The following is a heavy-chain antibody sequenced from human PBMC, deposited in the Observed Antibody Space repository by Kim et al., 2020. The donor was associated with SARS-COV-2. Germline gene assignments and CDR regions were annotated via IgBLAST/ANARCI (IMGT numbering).Heavy chain of an antibody. V-gene: IGHV5-51*01. CDR1: GYSFTSYW. Sequence: GESLKISCKGSGYSFTSYWIGWVRQMPGKGLEWMGIIYPGDSDTRYSPSFQGQVTISADKSISTAYLQWSSLKASDTAMYYCAVNYYGSGSYYYPIGYFDYWGQGTVVTVSS. D-gene: IGHD3-10*01. CDR3: AVNYYGSGSYYYPIGYFDY. CDR2: IYPGDSDT. J-gene: IGHJ4*02.